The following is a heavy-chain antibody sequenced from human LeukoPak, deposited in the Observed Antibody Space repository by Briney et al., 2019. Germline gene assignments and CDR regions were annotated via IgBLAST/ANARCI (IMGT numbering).Heavy chain of an antibody. CDR1: GGSISSSSYY. CDR3: ARQLLWFGELLYWFDP. Sequence: SETLSLTCTVSGGSISSSSYYWGWIRQPPGKGLEWIGSIYYSGSTYYNPSLKSRVTISVDTSKNQFSLKLSSVTAADTAVYYRARQLLWFGELLYWFDPWGQGTLVTVSS. J-gene: IGHJ5*02. D-gene: IGHD3-10*01. V-gene: IGHV4-39*01. CDR2: IYYSGST.